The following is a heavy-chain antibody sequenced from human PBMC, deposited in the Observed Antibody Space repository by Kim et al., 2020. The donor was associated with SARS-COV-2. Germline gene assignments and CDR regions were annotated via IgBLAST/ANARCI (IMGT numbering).Heavy chain of an antibody. CDR1: GGPISTYY. J-gene: IGHJ4*02. V-gene: IGHV4-59*01. D-gene: IGHD6-19*01. Sequence: SETLSLTCTVSGGPISTYYWNWIRQSPGKGLEWIGYVFYTGSTNYNPSLKSRVTISVDTSENQFSLELKSVTAADSAVYYCARAPRGWEWLAFEYWGQGAPVAVFS. CDR3: ARAPRGWEWLAFEY. CDR2: VFYTGST.